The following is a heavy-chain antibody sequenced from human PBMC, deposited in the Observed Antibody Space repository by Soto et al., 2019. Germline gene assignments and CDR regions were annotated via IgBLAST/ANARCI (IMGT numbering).Heavy chain of an antibody. Sequence: EVQLVESGGGLVRPGRSLRLSCGASGFTFGNYAIHWVRQTPGKGLEWVSGISWNSGTIEYADSVKGRFIMSRENAKNSVYLQMNSLRVDDTALYSCAKYHQAVALDGWFDSWGQGTLVTVSS. J-gene: IGHJ5*01. CDR3: AKYHQAVALDGWFDS. D-gene: IGHD6-19*01. CDR1: GFTFGNYA. V-gene: IGHV3-9*01. CDR2: ISWNSGTI.